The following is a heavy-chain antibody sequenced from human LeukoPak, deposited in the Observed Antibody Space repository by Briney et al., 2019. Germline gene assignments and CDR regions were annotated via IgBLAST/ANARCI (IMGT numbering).Heavy chain of an antibody. CDR2: FYIDGNT. D-gene: IGHD5-24*01. J-gene: IGHJ4*02. Sequence: PGGSLRLSCAASGFTVSRYYMSWVRQAPGKGLEWVSVFYIDGNTYYADSVRGRFTISRDNSKNTVYLQMNSLRAEDTALYYCARGDRYNFFDSWGQGTLVTVSS. CDR3: ARGDRYNFFDS. CDR1: GFTVSRYY. V-gene: IGHV3-66*01.